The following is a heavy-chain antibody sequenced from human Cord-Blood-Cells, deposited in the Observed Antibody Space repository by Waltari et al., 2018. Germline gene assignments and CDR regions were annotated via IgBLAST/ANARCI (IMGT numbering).Heavy chain of an antibody. Sequence: EVQLVESGGGLVQPGGSLKLSCAASGFTFSGSAMHWVRQASGKGLEWVGHIRSKANSDATAYAASVKGRFNISRDDSKNTAYLQMNSLKTEDTAVYYCTRSDTATYHEGYYGMDVWGQGTTVTVSS. CDR3: TRSDTATYHEGYYGMDV. V-gene: IGHV3-73*02. D-gene: IGHD5-18*01. J-gene: IGHJ6*02. CDR1: GFTFSGSA. CDR2: IRSKANSDAT.